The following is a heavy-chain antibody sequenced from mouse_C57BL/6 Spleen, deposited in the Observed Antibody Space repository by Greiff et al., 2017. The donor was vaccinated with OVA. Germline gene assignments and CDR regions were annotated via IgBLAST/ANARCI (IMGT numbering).Heavy chain of an antibody. CDR1: GYTFTSYW. CDR3: ARKPIYDDYGGYWYFDV. J-gene: IGHJ1*03. D-gene: IGHD2-4*01. Sequence: QVQLQQPGAELVKPGASVKLSCKASGYTFTSYWMHWVKQRPGQGLEWIGMIHPNSGSTNYNEKFKSKATLTVDTSSSTAYMQLSSLTSVDSAVYYCARKPIYDDYGGYWYFDVWGTGTTVTVSS. CDR2: IHPNSGST. V-gene: IGHV1-64*01.